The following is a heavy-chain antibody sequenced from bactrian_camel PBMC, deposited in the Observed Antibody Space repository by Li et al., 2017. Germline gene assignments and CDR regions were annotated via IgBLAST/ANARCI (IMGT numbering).Heavy chain of an antibody. CDR2: ISNGGATA. J-gene: IGHJ4*01. CDR1: GFTFDMYW. V-gene: IGHV3S1*01. D-gene: IGHD3*01. Sequence: HVQLVESGGGLVQPGESLILSCVASGFTFDMYWMYWVRQAPGKGLDWVSTISNGGATARYADSVKGRSFISRDNDKNTLYLQMNSLKIEDTAVYYCALGSSRQATMTARGKGTQVTVS.